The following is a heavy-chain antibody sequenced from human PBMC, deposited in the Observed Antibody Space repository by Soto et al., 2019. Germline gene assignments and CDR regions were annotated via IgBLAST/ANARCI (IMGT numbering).Heavy chain of an antibody. CDR3: ARGFDILTGLYFQH. Sequence: GGSLRLSCAASGFTFSGYAMSWVRQAPGKGLEWVSSISSSSRYIYYPDSVKGRFTTSRDNAKNSLYLQMSSLRAEDTAVYYCARGFDILTGLYFQHWGQGTLVTVSS. CDR2: ISSSSRYI. D-gene: IGHD3-9*01. CDR1: GFTFSGYA. J-gene: IGHJ1*01. V-gene: IGHV3-21*01.